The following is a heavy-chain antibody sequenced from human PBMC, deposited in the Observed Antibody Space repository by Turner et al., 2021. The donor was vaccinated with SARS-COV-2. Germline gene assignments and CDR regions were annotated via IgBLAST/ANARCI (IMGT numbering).Heavy chain of an antibody. V-gene: IGHV4-39*01. CDR3: ARNSPKWYYYDSSGYYDY. CDR1: GGSISSRSYF. J-gene: IGHJ4*02. D-gene: IGHD3-22*01. Sequence: QLQLQESGPGLAKPSETLSLTCTVSGGSISSRSYFWGWIRQPPGKGLEWIGSIYYSGSTYHNPSLKSRVTISVDTSKNQFSLKLSSVTAADTAVYYCARNSPKWYYYDSSGYYDYWGQGTLVTVSS. CDR2: IYYSGST.